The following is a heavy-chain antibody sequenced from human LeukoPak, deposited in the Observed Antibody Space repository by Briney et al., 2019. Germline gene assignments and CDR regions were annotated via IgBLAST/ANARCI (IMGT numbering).Heavy chain of an antibody. CDR1: GYDFSNYW. J-gene: IGHJ4*02. V-gene: IGHV5-51*01. CDR3: ARRAQGKPGPPIDF. CDR2: VHPGDSAN. Sequence: GASLKISCPGSGYDFSNYWIGWVRQIPGKGLEWMGIVHPGDSANRYSPSFQGQVTIAADKSISTTFLQCSNLETSDTAMYYCARRAQGKPGPPIDFSGQETLVTLSS.